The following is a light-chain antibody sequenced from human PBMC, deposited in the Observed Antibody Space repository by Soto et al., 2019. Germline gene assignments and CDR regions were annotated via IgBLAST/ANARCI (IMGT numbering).Light chain of an antibody. CDR3: QQYGSSGT. CDR2: GAS. CDR1: QSVSNNY. V-gene: IGKV3-20*01. Sequence: EIVLTQSPVTLSLSPGEIATLSCRASQSVSNNYLAWYQQTPGQATRLLIYGASNRATGIPDRFSGSGSGTDFTLTISRLEPEDFAVYYCQQYGSSGTFGQGTKVDIK. J-gene: IGKJ1*01.